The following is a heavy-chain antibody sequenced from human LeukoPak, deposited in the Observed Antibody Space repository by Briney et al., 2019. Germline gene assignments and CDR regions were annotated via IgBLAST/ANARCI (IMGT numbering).Heavy chain of an antibody. CDR2: ISGSGAST. CDR3: AKDVGKWESLHFFGY. D-gene: IGHD1-26*01. Sequence: GGSLRLSCLTSGSTFSTNAMSWVRQAPGKGLEWISGISGSGASTYYADSVTGRFTISRDNSRNTLYLEMNSLRGDDTAVYYCAKDVGKWESLHFFGYWGQGTLVTVSS. J-gene: IGHJ4*02. CDR1: GSTFSTNA. V-gene: IGHV3-23*01.